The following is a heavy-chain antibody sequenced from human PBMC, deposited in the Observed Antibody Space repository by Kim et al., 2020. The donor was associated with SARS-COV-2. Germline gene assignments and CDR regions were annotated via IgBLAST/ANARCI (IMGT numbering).Heavy chain of an antibody. CDR2: ISGSGGST. Sequence: GGSLRLSCAASGFTFSSYAMSWVRQAPGKGLEWVSAISGSGGSTYYADPVKGRFTISRDNTKNTLYLQMNSLRAEDTAVYYCAKSRQTGTANYYYYMDVWGKGTTVTVSS. D-gene: IGHD1-1*01. CDR3: AKSRQTGTANYYYYMDV. J-gene: IGHJ6*03. CDR1: GFTFSSYA. V-gene: IGHV3-23*01.